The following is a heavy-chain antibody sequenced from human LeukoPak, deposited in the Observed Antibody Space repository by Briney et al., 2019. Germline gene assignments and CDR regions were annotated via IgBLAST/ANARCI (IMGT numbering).Heavy chain of an antibody. J-gene: IGHJ3*02. Sequence: PSETLSLTCTVSGGSIGTYYWSWIRQPPGKGLEWIGYIYYSGSTNYNPSLKSRVTISVDTSKNQFSLKLSSVTAADTAVYYCARIGDVGTAMVGDAFDIWGQGTMVTVSS. CDR1: GGSIGTYY. D-gene: IGHD5-18*01. V-gene: IGHV4-59*01. CDR2: IYYSGST. CDR3: ARIGDVGTAMVGDAFDI.